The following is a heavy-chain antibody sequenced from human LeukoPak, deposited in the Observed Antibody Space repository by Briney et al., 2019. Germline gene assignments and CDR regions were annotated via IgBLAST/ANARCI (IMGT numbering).Heavy chain of an antibody. Sequence: SETLSLTCTVSGDSISSSLYYWAWIRQPPGKGLEWIGSIYYSGSTYYNPSLKSRVTISVDTSKNQFSLKLSSVTAADTAVYYCARLGLRGYSYAPYYYYYMDVWGKGTTVTVSS. CDR2: IYYSGST. J-gene: IGHJ6*03. CDR3: ARLGLRGYSYAPYYYYYMDV. CDR1: GDSISSSLYY. V-gene: IGHV4-39*07. D-gene: IGHD5-18*01.